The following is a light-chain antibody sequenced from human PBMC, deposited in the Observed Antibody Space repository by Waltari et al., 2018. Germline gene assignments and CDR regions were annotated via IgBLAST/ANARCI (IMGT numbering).Light chain of an antibody. CDR1: QSVNTD. V-gene: IGKV3-20*01. Sequence: SCRASQSVNTDLAWYQQKPGQAPRLLIYAASTRAAGIPDRFSGSGSGTDFSLTISRLEAEDFAVYYCQHHVRLPATFGQGTKVEIK. CDR2: AAS. J-gene: IGKJ1*01. CDR3: QHHVRLPAT.